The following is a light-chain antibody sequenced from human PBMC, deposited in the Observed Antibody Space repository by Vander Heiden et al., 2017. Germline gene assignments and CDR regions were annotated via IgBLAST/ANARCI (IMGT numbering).Light chain of an antibody. Sequence: SYELTQPPSVSVSPGQTARITCSGDALPKQYAFWYQQKPGQAPVLVMYKDSERPSGIPDRFSGSSSGTTVTLTISGVQAEDEADYYCQSADSSGADVVFGGGTKLTVL. V-gene: IGLV3-25*03. CDR1: ALPKQY. CDR3: QSADSSGADVV. CDR2: KDS. J-gene: IGLJ2*01.